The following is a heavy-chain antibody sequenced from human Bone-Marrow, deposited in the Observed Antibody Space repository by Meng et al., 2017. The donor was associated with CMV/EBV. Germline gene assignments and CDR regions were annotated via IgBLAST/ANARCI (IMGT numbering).Heavy chain of an antibody. D-gene: IGHD1-1*01. J-gene: IGHJ6*01. CDR1: GFTFSSYA. Sequence: GGSLRLSCAASGFTFSSYAMTWVRQAPGKGLEWVSLIINSGGNTYYADSVKGRFTISSDNSKNTLYLQMNSLRAEDTAVYYCAKSDRTSYYFYYLDVWGQGTTVTGSS. CDR3: AKSDRTSYYFYYLDV. V-gene: IGHV3-23*01. CDR2: IINSGGNT.